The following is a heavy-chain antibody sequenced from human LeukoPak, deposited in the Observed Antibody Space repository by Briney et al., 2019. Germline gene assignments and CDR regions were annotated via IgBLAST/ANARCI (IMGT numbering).Heavy chain of an antibody. D-gene: IGHD6-6*01. CDR2: IWYDGSNK. CDR3: ARDLASIAAPSDWFDP. Sequence: PGGSLRLSCAASGFTFSSYGMPWVRQAPGKGLEWVAVIWYDGSNKYYADSVKGRFTISRDNSKNTLYLQMNSLRAEDTAVYYCARDLASIAAPSDWFDPWGQGTLVTVSS. CDR1: GFTFSSYG. V-gene: IGHV3-33*01. J-gene: IGHJ5*02.